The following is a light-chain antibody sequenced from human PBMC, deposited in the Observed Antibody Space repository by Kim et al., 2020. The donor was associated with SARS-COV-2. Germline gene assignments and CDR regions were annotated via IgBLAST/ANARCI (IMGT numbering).Light chain of an antibody. J-gene: IGKJ4*02. CDR3: QQYNSYPGT. Sequence: DIQMTQSPSSLSASVGERVTITCRASQSISSWLAWYQQKPGKAPKLLIYDASSLESGVPSRFSGSGSGTEFTLTISSLQPDDFATYYCQQYNSYPGTFGGGTKVDIK. CDR1: QSISSW. V-gene: IGKV1-5*01. CDR2: DAS.